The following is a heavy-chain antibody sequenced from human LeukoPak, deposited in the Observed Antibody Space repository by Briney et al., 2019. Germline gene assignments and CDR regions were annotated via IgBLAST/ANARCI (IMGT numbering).Heavy chain of an antibody. CDR2: IHHSGST. D-gene: IGHD2-2*01. CDR3: ARVRGYCSSTICYRYYFDY. Sequence: SETLSLTCTVSGYSISSGYYWGWIRQPPGKGLEWIGTIHHSGSTYYNPSLKSRVTISVDTSKNQFSLKLTSVTAADTAVYYCARVRGYCSSTICYRYYFDYWGQGTPVTVSS. V-gene: IGHV4-38-2*02. J-gene: IGHJ4*02. CDR1: GYSISSGYY.